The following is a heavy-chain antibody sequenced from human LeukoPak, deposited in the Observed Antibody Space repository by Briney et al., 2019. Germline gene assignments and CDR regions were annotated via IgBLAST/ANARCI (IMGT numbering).Heavy chain of an antibody. J-gene: IGHJ4*02. CDR1: GFTFSNYA. CDR2: IKQDGSEK. Sequence: GGSLRLSCAGSGFTFSNYAMSWVRQAPGKGLEWVANIKQDGSEKYYVDSVKGRFTISRDNAKNSLYLQMNSLRAEDTAVHYCARGLRYSSGWYYFDYWGQGTLVTVSS. CDR3: ARGLRYSSGWYYFDY. V-gene: IGHV3-7*01. D-gene: IGHD6-19*01.